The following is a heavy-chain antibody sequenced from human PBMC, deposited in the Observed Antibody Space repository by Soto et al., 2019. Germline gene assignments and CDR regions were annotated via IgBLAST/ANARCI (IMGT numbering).Heavy chain of an antibody. CDR3: AKDPGVGYCSGGSCYVPDF. V-gene: IGHV3-30-3*01. Sequence: QVHLVDSGGGVVQPGRSLRLSCAASGFTFSNYAMHWVRQAPGKGLEWVALLSFDGSNEYYEDSVKGRFTISRDNTNNMLFLQMNSLRPEDTAVYYCAKDPGVGYCSGGSCYVPDFWGQGTLVTVSS. J-gene: IGHJ4*02. D-gene: IGHD2-15*01. CDR2: LSFDGSNE. CDR1: GFTFSNYA.